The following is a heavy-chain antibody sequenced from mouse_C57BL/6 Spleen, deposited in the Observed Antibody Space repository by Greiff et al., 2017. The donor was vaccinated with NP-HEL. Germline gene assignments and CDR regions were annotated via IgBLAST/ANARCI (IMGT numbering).Heavy chain of an antibody. J-gene: IGHJ1*03. CDR1: GYAFSSYW. V-gene: IGHV1-82*01. D-gene: IGHD2-3*01. CDR3: ASGGYSWYFDV. Sequence: VQGVESGPELVKPGASVKISCKASGYAFSSYWMNWVKQRPGKGLEWIGRIYPGDGDTNYNGKFKGKAKTPADKSSSTAYMQLNSLTSEDSAVYFCASGGYSWYFDVWGTGTTVTVSS. CDR2: IYPGDGDT.